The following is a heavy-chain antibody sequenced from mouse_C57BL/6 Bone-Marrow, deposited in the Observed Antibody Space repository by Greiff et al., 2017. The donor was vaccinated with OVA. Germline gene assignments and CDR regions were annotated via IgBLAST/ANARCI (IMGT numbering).Heavy chain of an antibody. Sequence: VQLQQSGAELVRPGASVKLSCTASGFNIKDDYMHWVKQRPEQGLEWIGWIDPENGDTEYASKFQGKATITADTSSNTAYQQLSSLTSEDTAVYYCIPTAQASPFDYWGQGTTLTVSS. CDR3: IPTAQASPFDY. CDR1: GFNIKDDY. V-gene: IGHV14-4*01. CDR2: IDPENGDT. J-gene: IGHJ2*01. D-gene: IGHD3-2*02.